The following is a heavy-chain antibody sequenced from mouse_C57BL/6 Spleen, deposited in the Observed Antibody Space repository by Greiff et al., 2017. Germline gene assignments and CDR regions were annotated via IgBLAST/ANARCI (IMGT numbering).Heavy chain of an antibody. CDR3: VRQTGTGYFDY. D-gene: IGHD4-1*01. CDR2: IRSKSNNYAT. V-gene: IGHV10-1*01. J-gene: IGHJ2*01. Sequence: EVKLVESRGGLVQPKGSLKLSCAASGFSFNTYAMNWVRQAPGKGLEWVARIRSKSNNYATYYADSVKDRFTISRDDSESMLYLQMNNLKTEDTAMYYCVRQTGTGYFDYWGQGTTLTVSS. CDR1: GFSFNTYA.